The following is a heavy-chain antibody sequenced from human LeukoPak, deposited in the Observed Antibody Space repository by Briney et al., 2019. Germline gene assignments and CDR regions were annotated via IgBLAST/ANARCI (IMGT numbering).Heavy chain of an antibody. CDR1: GFTFSSYG. Sequence: GGSLRLSCAASGFTFSSYGMHWVRQAPGKGLEWVAVIWYDGSNKYYADSVKGRFTISRDNSKNTLYLQMNSLRAEDTAVYYCARDSSSQDTPTEWGQGTLVTVSS. CDR3: ARDSSSQDTPTE. D-gene: IGHD4-17*01. CDR2: IWYDGSNK. V-gene: IGHV3-33*01. J-gene: IGHJ4*02.